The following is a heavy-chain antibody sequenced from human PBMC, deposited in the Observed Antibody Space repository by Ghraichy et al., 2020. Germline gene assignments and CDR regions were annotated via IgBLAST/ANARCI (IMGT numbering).Heavy chain of an antibody. J-gene: IGHJ6*02. V-gene: IGHV5-10-1*01. D-gene: IGHD4-17*01. CDR2: IDPSDSYT. CDR3: ARPLNSNGDYLGYYYYGMDV. Sequence: GESLNITCKGSGYSFTSYWISWVRQMPGKGLEWMGRIDPSDSYTNYSPSFQGHVTISADKSISTAYLQWSSLKASDTAMYYCARPLNSNGDYLGYYYYGMDVWGQGTTVTVSS. CDR1: GYSFTSYW.